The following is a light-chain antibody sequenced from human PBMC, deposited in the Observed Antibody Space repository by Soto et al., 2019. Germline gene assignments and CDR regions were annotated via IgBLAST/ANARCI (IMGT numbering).Light chain of an antibody. V-gene: IGKV1-39*01. CDR3: QQSYSTSWT. J-gene: IGKJ1*01. CDR2: AAS. CDR1: QRISSY. Sequence: DIQMTQSPSNLSASVGDRVTITCRASQRISSYLNWYQQKPGKAPKLLIYAASRLQSGVQSRFSGSGSWTDFTLTISSLQPEDFATYYCQQSYSTSWTFGQGTKVDIK.